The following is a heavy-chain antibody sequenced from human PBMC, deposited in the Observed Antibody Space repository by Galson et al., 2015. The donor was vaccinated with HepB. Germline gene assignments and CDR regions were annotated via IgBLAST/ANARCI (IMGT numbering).Heavy chain of an antibody. CDR3: ATLRVLYSSSWSRAGNFDY. D-gene: IGHD6-13*01. Sequence: SLRLSCAASGFTFSSYAMHWVRQAPGKGLEWVAVISYDGSNKYYADSVKGRFTISRDNSKNTLYLQMNSLRAEDTAVYYCATLRVLYSSSWSRAGNFDYWGQGTLVTVSS. CDR2: ISYDGSNK. J-gene: IGHJ4*02. CDR1: GFTFSSYA. V-gene: IGHV3-30-3*01.